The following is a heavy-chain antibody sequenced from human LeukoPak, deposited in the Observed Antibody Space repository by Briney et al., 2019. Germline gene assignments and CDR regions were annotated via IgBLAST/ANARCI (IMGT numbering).Heavy chain of an antibody. CDR1: GFTFSNYW. CDR3: ARTYYDILTGYNPYFDY. Sequence: GGSLRLSCAASGFTFSNYWMHWVRQAPGKGLVWVSRINSDGINTSYADSVKGRFTISRDNAKNTLNLQMNSLRAEDTAVYYCARTYYDILTGYNPYFDYWGQGTLVTVSS. D-gene: IGHD3-9*01. V-gene: IGHV3-74*01. J-gene: IGHJ4*02. CDR2: INSDGINT.